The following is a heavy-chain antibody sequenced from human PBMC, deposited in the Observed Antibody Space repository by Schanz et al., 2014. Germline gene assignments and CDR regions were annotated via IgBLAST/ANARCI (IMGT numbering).Heavy chain of an antibody. J-gene: IGHJ5*02. D-gene: IGHD1-26*01. V-gene: IGHV3-30*04. Sequence: QVQLVESGGGVVQPWRSLRLSCAASGFTFSSYAMHWVRQAPGKGLEWVAVISYDGSNKYYADSVKGRFTISRDNSXNTLYLQMNSLRDEDTAVYYCARDPSGSYGWFDPWGQGTLVTVSS. CDR2: ISYDGSNK. CDR3: ARDPSGSYGWFDP. CDR1: GFTFSSYA.